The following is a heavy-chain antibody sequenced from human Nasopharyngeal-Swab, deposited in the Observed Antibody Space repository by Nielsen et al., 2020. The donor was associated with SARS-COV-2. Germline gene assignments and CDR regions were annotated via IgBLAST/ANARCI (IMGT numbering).Heavy chain of an antibody. CDR1: GFTLSNFV. Sequence: GESLKISCVASGFTLSNFVMHWVRQAPGKGLVWVSRINGDGSDTGYADFVKGRFTVSRDNAENTLYLQMNSLRVEDTAVYYCARDLVLGSGSNGHWGQGTLVTVSS. V-gene: IGHV3-74*01. CDR2: INGDGSDT. J-gene: IGHJ4*02. D-gene: IGHD3-10*01. CDR3: ARDLVLGSGSNGH.